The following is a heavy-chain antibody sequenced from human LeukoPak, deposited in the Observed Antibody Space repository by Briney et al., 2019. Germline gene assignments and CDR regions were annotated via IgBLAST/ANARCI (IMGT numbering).Heavy chain of an antibody. CDR3: ARDHLWSSDV. V-gene: IGHV3-7*01. J-gene: IGHJ6*04. CDR1: GFTFRSYW. CDR2: IKQDGSEK. Sequence: GGSLRLSCAPSGFTFRSYWMSWVRQAPGKGLEWVANIKQDGSEKYYVDSVKGRFTISRDNAKNPLYLQMNSLRAEDTAVYYCARDHLWSSDVWGKGTTVTVSS. D-gene: IGHD3-10*01.